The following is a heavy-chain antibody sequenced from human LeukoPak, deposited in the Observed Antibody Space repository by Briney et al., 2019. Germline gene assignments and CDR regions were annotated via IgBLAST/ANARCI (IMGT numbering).Heavy chain of an antibody. V-gene: IGHV4-34*01. J-gene: IGHJ4*02. CDR2: INHSGST. CDR3: ARWAIYYDILTGSSVYYFDY. Sequence: SETLSLTCAVYGGSFSGYYWSWIRQPPGKGLEGIGEINHSGSTNYNPSLKSRVTISVDTSNNQFSLKLSSVTAADTAEYYWARWAIYYDILTGSSVYYFDYWGQGTLVTVSS. CDR1: GGSFSGYY. D-gene: IGHD3-9*01.